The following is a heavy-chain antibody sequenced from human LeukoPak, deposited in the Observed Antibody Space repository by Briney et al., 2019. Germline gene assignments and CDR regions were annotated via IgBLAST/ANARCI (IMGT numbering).Heavy chain of an antibody. D-gene: IGHD5-18*01. Sequence: ASVKVSCKVSGYTLTELSMHWVRQAPGKGLEWMGGFDPEDGETIYAQKFQGRVTMTEDTSTDTAYMELSSLRSEDTAVCYCATLGRGYSYDPAWHHFDYWGQGTLVTVSS. J-gene: IGHJ4*02. V-gene: IGHV1-24*01. CDR2: FDPEDGET. CDR1: GYTLTELS. CDR3: ATLGRGYSYDPAWHHFDY.